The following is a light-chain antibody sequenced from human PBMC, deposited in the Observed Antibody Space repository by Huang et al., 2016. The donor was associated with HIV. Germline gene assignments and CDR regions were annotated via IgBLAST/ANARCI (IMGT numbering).Light chain of an antibody. Sequence: EIVLTQSPATLSLSPGERATLSCRASQSVSSYLAWYQQKPGQAPRLLIDDASNRATGIPARFSGSGSGTDFTLTINSLEPEDFAVYYCQQRSNWPRTFGQGTKVEIK. V-gene: IGKV3-11*01. CDR1: QSVSSY. CDR2: DAS. J-gene: IGKJ1*01. CDR3: QQRSNWPRT.